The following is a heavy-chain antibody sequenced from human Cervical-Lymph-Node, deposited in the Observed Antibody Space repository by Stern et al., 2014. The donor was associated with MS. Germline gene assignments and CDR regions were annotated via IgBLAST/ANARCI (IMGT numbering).Heavy chain of an antibody. J-gene: IGHJ4*02. CDR1: GDSISSGGYS. CDR2: MYHSGRS. V-gene: IGHV4-30-2*01. CDR3: ARGLYSSSSVWAY. D-gene: IGHD6-6*01. Sequence: VQLLESGSGLVKPSQTLSLTCAVSGDSISSGGYSWSWIRQPPGKGLEWIGYMYHSGRSSYNPSLKSRVTISVDRSKNQFSLRLSSVTAADTAVYYCARGLYSSSSVWAYWGQGTLVTVSS.